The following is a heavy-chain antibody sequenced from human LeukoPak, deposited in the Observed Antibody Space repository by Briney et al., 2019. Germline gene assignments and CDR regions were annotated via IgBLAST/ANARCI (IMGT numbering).Heavy chain of an antibody. CDR1: GGSISSYY. J-gene: IGHJ4*02. Sequence: PSETLSLTCTVSGGSISSYYWSWIRQPPGKGLEWIGYIYYSGSTNYNPSLKSRVTISVDTSKNQFSLKLSSVTAADTAVYYCARGDGRDSSSWSTSDYWGQGTLVTVSS. CDR2: IYYSGST. D-gene: IGHD6-13*01. V-gene: IGHV4-59*01. CDR3: ARGDGRDSSSWSTSDY.